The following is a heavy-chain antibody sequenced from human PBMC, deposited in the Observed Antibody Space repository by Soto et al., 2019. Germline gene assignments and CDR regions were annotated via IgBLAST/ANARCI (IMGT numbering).Heavy chain of an antibody. CDR1: GSPISDNY. CDR2: IYYTGTT. V-gene: IGHV4-59*08. D-gene: IGHD3-22*01. CDR3: ARQRDYYDTSGDSYFDY. J-gene: IGHJ4*02. Sequence: PSETLSLTCTVSGSPISDNYWSWFRQAPGQGLEWVGYIYYTGTTTYNPSVKSRVTISLDTSKSQFSLILRSVTAADTAVYYCARQRDYYDTSGDSYFDYWGQGTLVTVSS.